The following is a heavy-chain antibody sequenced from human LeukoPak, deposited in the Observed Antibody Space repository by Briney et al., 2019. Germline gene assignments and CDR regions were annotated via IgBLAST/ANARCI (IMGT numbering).Heavy chain of an antibody. Sequence: PGGSLRLSCAASGFTLISHSMNWVRQAPGKGLEWVSSISSSSNYIYYSDSVKGRFTISRDNSKNTLYLQMNSLRAEDTAVYYCAKHSSSWHYFDYWGQGTLVTVSS. D-gene: IGHD6-13*01. CDR2: ISSSSNYI. CDR3: AKHSSSWHYFDY. V-gene: IGHV3-21*04. CDR1: GFTLISHS. J-gene: IGHJ4*02.